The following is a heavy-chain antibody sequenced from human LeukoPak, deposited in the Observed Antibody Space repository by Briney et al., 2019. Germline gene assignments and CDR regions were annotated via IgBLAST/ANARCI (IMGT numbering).Heavy chain of an antibody. D-gene: IGHD5-12*01. CDR2: INSISGEI. V-gene: IGHV3-48*02. J-gene: IGHJ4*02. CDR1: GFTFSYYS. CDR3: ARDHGYAFDY. Sequence: GGSLRLSCGASGFTFSYYSMDWVRQAPGKGLEWVSYINSISGEIWYADSVKGRFTISRDDAKNSLYLQMNSLRDEDTAVYYCARDHGYAFDYWGQGTLVTVSS.